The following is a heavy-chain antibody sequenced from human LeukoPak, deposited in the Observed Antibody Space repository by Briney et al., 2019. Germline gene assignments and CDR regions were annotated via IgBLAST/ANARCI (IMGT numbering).Heavy chain of an antibody. CDR3: AKDRPIEIVTVGARGYYFDY. CDR1: GFTFSSYS. CDR2: LRYDGSNK. V-gene: IGHV3-30*02. Sequence: ARGSLRLSCAAPGFTFSSYSMHRVCQAPGKGLAWVSFLRYDGSNKYYADYVKGRFTISRDNSKNTLYLQMNSLKAEDTAVYYSAKDRPIEIVTVGARGYYFDYWGQGTLVTVSS. J-gene: IGHJ4*02. D-gene: IGHD2/OR15-2a*01.